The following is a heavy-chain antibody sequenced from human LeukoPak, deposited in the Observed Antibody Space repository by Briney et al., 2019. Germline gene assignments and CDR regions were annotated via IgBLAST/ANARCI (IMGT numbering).Heavy chain of an antibody. CDR2: IYWDDDK. CDR1: GFSLTTRGVG. CDR3: THIYSYGTFDY. D-gene: IGHD2-15*01. Sequence: SGPTLVNPTQALTLTFTCSGFSLTTRGVGLGWIRQPPVKALEWLALIYWDDDKRYSPSLTSRLTITKDTSKNQVVLTMTNMDPVDTATYYCTHIYSYGTFDYWGQGTLVTVSS. V-gene: IGHV2-5*02. J-gene: IGHJ4*02.